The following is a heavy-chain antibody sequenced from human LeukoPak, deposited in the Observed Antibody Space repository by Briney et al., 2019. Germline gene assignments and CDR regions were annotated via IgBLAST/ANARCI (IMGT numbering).Heavy chain of an antibody. CDR2: ISGSGART. Sequence: GMSLRLSCAASGVTLSPYGMHWVRQAPGKGLEWVSAISGSGARTYYAGSVKGRFTISRDTSKNTLYLQMNSLRAEDTAVYYCAKDMGEDGSYYLDYWGQGTLVTVSS. CDR1: GVTLSPYG. D-gene: IGHD1-26*01. CDR3: AKDMGEDGSYYLDY. J-gene: IGHJ4*02. V-gene: IGHV3-23*01.